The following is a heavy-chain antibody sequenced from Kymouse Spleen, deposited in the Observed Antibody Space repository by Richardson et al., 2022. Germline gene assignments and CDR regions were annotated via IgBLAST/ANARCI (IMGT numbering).Heavy chain of an antibody. CDR3: ARGGYYYYGSGSYSWFDP. V-gene: IGHV6-1*01. D-gene: IGHD3-10*01. CDR2: TYYRSKWYN. CDR1: GDSVSSNSAA. Sequence: QVQLQQSGPGLVKPSQTLSLTCAISGDSVSSNSAAWNWIRQSPSRGLEWLGRTYYRSKWYNDYAVSVKSRITINPDTSKNQFSLQLNSVTPEDTAVYYCARGGYYYYGSGSYSWFDPWGQGTLVTVSS. J-gene: IGHJ5*02.